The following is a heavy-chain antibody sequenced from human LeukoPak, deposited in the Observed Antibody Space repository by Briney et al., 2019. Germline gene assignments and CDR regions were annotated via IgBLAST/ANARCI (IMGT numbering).Heavy chain of an antibody. CDR1: GFTFNDYY. V-gene: IGHV3-23*01. J-gene: IGHJ3*02. D-gene: IGHD1-20*01. CDR2: ISASGGST. CDR3: AKDEEVTGTNLRLILDAFDI. Sequence: GGSLRLSCAASGFTFNDYYVSWIRQAPGKGLEWVSAISASGGSTYYADSVKGRFTISRDNSKNTLYLQMNSLRAEDTAVYFCAKDEEVTGTNLRLILDAFDIWGQGTMVTVSS.